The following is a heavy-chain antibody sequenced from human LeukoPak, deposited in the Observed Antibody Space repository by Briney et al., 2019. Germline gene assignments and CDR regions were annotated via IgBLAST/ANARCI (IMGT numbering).Heavy chain of an antibody. CDR2: ISWNSGSI. D-gene: IGHD6-13*01. CDR1: GFTFSNYW. CDR3: AKDISPGWTSAAGHAGFDY. Sequence: GGSLRLSCAASGFTFSNYWIHWVRQAPGKGLEWVSGISWNSGSIGYADSVKGRFTISRDNAKNSLYLQMNSLRAEDTALYYCAKDISPGWTSAAGHAGFDYWGQGTLVTVSS. V-gene: IGHV3-9*01. J-gene: IGHJ4*02.